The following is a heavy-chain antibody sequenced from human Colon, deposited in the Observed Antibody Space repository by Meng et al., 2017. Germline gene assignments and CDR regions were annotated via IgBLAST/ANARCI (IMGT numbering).Heavy chain of an antibody. CDR3: AREGGSRQLNY. Sequence: QGHLQESGPGLVKPSETLSLTCTVSGGSINSNYWTWVRQPAGKGLEWIGRFSVSGSTNYNPSLQSRVAISVDTSKNQVSLNLSSVTAADTAVYYCAREGGSRQLNYWGQGTLVTVPS. V-gene: IGHV4-4*07. D-gene: IGHD1-26*01. J-gene: IGHJ4*02. CDR2: FSVSGST. CDR1: GGSINSNY.